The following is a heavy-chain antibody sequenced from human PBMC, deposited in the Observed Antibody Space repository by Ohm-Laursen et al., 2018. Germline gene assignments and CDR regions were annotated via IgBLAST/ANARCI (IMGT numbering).Heavy chain of an antibody. CDR2: ISGSGGST. Sequence: GSLRLSCTASGFTFNSHSMSWVRQAPGKGLEWVSGISGSGGSTYYADSVKGRFTISRDTSKNTLYLQMNSLRAEDTAVYYCAKDRELRYFAGGPRYLHYWGQGTLVTVSS. CDR1: GFTFNSHS. V-gene: IGHV3-23*01. J-gene: IGHJ4*02. D-gene: IGHD3-9*01. CDR3: AKDRELRYFAGGPRYLHY.